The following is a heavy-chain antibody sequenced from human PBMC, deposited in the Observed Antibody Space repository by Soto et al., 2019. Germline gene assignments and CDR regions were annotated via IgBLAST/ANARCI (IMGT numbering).Heavy chain of an antibody. V-gene: IGHV1-18*01. CDR1: GYTFTSYG. J-gene: IGHJ4*02. D-gene: IGHD3-22*01. Sequence: ASVKVSCKASGYTFTSYGISWVRQAPGQGLEWMGWISAYNGNTNYEQKLQGRVTMTTDTSTSTAYMELRSLRSDDTAADYCASPADYYDSSVLDYWGQGTLVTVSS. CDR2: ISAYNGNT. CDR3: ASPADYYDSSVLDY.